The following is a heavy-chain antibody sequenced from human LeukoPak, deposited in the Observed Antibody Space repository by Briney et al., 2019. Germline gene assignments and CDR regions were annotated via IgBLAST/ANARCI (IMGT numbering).Heavy chain of an antibody. J-gene: IGHJ4*02. CDR1: GYTFTGYY. CDR2: INPNSGGT. Sequence: ASVKVSCKASGYTFTGYYMHWVRQAPGQGLEWMGWINPNSGGTNYAQKFQGRVTMTRDTSINTAYMELSRLKSDDTAVYYCARHSPGLGPNTYNYVYWGQGSLVTVSS. D-gene: IGHD5-24*01. V-gene: IGHV1-2*02. CDR3: ARHSPGLGPNTYNYVY.